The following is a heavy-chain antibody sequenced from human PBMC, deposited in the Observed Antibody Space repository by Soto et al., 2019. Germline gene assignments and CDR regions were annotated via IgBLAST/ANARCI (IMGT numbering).Heavy chain of an antibody. J-gene: IGHJ5*02. CDR2: IYHSGNT. CDR1: GGSISSGGYS. CDR3: ARVPSP. V-gene: IGHV4-30-2*01. Sequence: SVTPPLTCAVSGGSISSGGYSWSWIRQPPGKGLEWIGYIYHSGNTYYNPSLKNRVTISVDRSKNQFSLKLSSVTAADTAVYYCARVPSPWGQGTLVTVSS.